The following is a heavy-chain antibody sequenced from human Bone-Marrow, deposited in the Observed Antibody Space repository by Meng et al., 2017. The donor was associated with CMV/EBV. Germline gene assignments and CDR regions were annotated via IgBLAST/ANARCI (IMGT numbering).Heavy chain of an antibody. Sequence: CKASGGTFSSYTISWVRQAPGQGLEWMGRIIPILGIANYAQKFQGRVTITADKSTSTAYIELSSLRSEDTAVYYCARALSRGAFDIWGQGTMVTVSS. CDR2: IIPILGIA. V-gene: IGHV1-69*02. CDR3: ARALSRGAFDI. D-gene: IGHD2-15*01. CDR1: GGTFSSYT. J-gene: IGHJ3*02.